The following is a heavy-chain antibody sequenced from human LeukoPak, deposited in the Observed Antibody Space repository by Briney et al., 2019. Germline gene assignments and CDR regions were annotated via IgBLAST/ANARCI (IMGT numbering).Heavy chain of an antibody. V-gene: IGHV3-9*01. CDR3: AKDMGYSSSWYVDY. CDR2: ISWNSGSI. CDR1: GFTFDDYA. D-gene: IGHD6-13*01. J-gene: IGHJ4*02. Sequence: GGSLRLSCAASGFTFDDYAMHRVRHAPGKGLEWVSGISWNSGSIGYADSVKGRFTISRDNAKNSLYLQMNSLRAEDTALYYCAKDMGYSSSWYVDYWGQGTLVTVSS.